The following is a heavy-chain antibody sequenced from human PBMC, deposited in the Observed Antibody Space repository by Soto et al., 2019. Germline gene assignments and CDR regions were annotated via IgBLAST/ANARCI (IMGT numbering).Heavy chain of an antibody. D-gene: IGHD1-7*01. J-gene: IGHJ6*02. CDR2: TYYRSKWYN. CDR1: WYSFSINISA. Sequence: SQTLSVTCAISWYSFSINISALNWMRHSPSRGLEWLGRTYYRSKWYNDYAVSVKSRITINPDTSKNQFSLQLNSVTPEETAVYYCASNWTYEYYSGMDVWAQGNTVXVA. V-gene: IGHV6-1*01. CDR3: ASNWTYEYYSGMDV.